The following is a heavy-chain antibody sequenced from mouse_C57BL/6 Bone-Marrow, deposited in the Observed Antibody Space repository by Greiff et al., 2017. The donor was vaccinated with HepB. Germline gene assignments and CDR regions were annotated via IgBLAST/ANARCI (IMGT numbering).Heavy chain of an antibody. V-gene: IGHV3-6*01. D-gene: IGHD6-1*01. CDR1: GYSITSGYY. CDR2: ISYDGSN. J-gene: IGHJ3*01. CDR3: ARALIPWFAY. Sequence: EVKLMESGPGLVKPSQSLSLTCSVTGYSITSGYYWNWIRQFPGNKLEWMGYISYDGSNNYNPSLKNRISITRDTSKNQFFLKLNSVTTEDTATYYCARALIPWFAYWGQGTLVTVSA.